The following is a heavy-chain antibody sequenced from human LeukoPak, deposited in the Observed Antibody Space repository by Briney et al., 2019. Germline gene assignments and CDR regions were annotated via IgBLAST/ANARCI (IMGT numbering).Heavy chain of an antibody. V-gene: IGHV3-30*14. CDR1: GFTFSSYA. Sequence: PGRSLRLSCAASGFTFSSYAMHWVRQAPGKGLEWVAVISYDGSNKYYADSVKGRFTISRDNSKNTLYLQMSSLRPEDTAVYYCARTTMAVAGAKRDLYFDFWGQGTLVTVSS. D-gene: IGHD6-19*01. CDR3: ARTTMAVAGAKRDLYFDF. CDR2: ISYDGSNK. J-gene: IGHJ4*02.